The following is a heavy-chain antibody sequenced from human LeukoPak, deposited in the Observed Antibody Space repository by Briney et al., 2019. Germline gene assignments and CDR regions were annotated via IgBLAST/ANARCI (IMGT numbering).Heavy chain of an antibody. J-gene: IGHJ5*02. Sequence: ASVKVSCKASGYTFTDYYMHWVRQAPGQGLEWMGWINPNSGGTDYAQKFQGKVTMTRDTSISIAYMELSRLTSDDTAVYYCARRIMITFGGFANNWFDPWGQGTLVTVSS. V-gene: IGHV1-2*02. CDR2: INPNSGGT. D-gene: IGHD3-16*01. CDR1: GYTFTDYY. CDR3: ARRIMITFGGFANNWFDP.